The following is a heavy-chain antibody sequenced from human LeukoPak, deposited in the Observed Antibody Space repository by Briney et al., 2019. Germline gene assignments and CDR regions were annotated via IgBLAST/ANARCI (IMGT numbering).Heavy chain of an antibody. CDR2: ISYDGSNK. Sequence: PGGSLRLSCAASGFTFSSYGMHWVRQAPGKGLKWVAVISYDGSNKYYADSVKGRFTISRDNSKNTLYLQMNSLRAEDTAVYYCAKDLNVLLWFGELFDYWGQGTLVTVSS. J-gene: IGHJ4*02. CDR3: AKDLNVLLWFGELFDY. D-gene: IGHD3-10*01. V-gene: IGHV3-30*18. CDR1: GFTFSSYG.